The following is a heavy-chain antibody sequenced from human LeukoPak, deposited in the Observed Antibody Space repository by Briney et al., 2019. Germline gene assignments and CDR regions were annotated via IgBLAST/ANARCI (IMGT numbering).Heavy chain of an antibody. CDR2: IYSTGRT. CDR3: ASYLAVAGTSPFGY. CDR1: GYSISSGYY. J-gene: IGHJ4*02. V-gene: IGHV4-38-2*02. D-gene: IGHD6-19*01. Sequence: PSETLSLTCTVSGYSISSGYYWGWIRQPPGEGLEWIGSIYSTGRTYYNPSLKSRVTISVDTSKNQFSLRLSSVTAADTAVYYCASYLAVAGTSPFGYWGQGTLVTVSS.